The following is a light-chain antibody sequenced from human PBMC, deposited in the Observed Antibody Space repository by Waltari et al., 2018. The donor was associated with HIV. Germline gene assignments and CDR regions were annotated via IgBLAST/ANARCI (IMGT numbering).Light chain of an antibody. V-gene: IGKV4-1*01. J-gene: IGKJ1*01. CDR2: WAS. Sequence: DIVFTQSPDSLAVSLGESATINCKARQSVLYNSNSKNSLSWYQQRPGQPPKLLIYWASTRESGVPDRFSGSASGTDFTLTLSGLQAEDVAVYYCHQYYTTPWAFGQGTKVEIK. CDR1: QSVLYNSNSKNS. CDR3: HQYYTTPWA.